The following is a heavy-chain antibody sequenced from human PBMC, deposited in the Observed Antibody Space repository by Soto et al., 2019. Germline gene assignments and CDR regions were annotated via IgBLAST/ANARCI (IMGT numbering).Heavy chain of an antibody. Sequence: GESLKISCKGSGYTFTSHWIGWVRQMPGKGLEWMGIIYPGDSDTRYSPSFQGQVIISADKSITTAYLQWSSPKASDPAMYSGVRVRQVGAPSLSNAWFNPCGQGTLVTVSS. CDR2: IYPGDSDT. J-gene: IGHJ5*02. CDR3: VRVRQVGAPSLSNAWFNP. D-gene: IGHD1-26*01. CDR1: GYTFTSHW. V-gene: IGHV5-51*01.